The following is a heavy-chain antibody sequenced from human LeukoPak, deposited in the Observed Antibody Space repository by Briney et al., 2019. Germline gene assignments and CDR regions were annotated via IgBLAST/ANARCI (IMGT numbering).Heavy chain of an antibody. D-gene: IGHD3-22*01. CDR3: ARDTVYYDSSGYFDS. J-gene: IGHJ4*02. CDR2: INWNGAGT. Sequence: PGGSLRLSCAATGFIFDNYGMSWVRQAPGKGLEWVSGINWNGAGTGYADSVKGRFTISRDKAKNSLYLQMNSLRAEDTALYYCARDTVYYDSSGYFDSWGQGALVTVSS. CDR1: GFIFDNYG. V-gene: IGHV3-20*04.